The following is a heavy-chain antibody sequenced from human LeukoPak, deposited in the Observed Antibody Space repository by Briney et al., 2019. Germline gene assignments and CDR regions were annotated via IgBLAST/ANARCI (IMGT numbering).Heavy chain of an antibody. CDR2: INTGYGNT. D-gene: IGHD6-19*01. CDR1: GYTFTNYA. CDR3: ARGGDSSGWYERGFDH. Sequence: ASVTVSFTASGYTFTNYAMHWVRHAPGQRLEWMGWINTGYGNTKYSQEFQGRGTITRDKSASTVYMDLSSLKYEDMAVYYCARGGDSSGWYERGFDHWGQGTLVTVSS. J-gene: IGHJ5*02. V-gene: IGHV1-3*03.